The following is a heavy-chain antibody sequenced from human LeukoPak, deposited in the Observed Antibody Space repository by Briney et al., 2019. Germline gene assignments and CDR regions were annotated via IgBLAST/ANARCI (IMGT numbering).Heavy chain of an antibody. CDR3: ARDLYSYRYVGDY. CDR2: ISSSSSYI. V-gene: IGHV3-21*01. J-gene: IGHJ4*02. Sequence: GGSLRLSCAASGFTFSSDSMNWVRQAPGKGLEWVSSISSSSSYIYYADSVKGRFTISRDNAKNSLYLQMNSLRAEDTAVYYCARDLYSYRYVGDYWGQGTLVTVSS. D-gene: IGHD5-18*01. CDR1: GFTFSSDS.